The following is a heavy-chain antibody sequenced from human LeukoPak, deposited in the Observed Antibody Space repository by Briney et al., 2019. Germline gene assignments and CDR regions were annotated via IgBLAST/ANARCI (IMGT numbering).Heavy chain of an antibody. D-gene: IGHD2-15*01. J-gene: IGHJ5*02. CDR3: VRGGPSTWS. V-gene: IGHV3-74*01. CDR1: GFTFKLYW. Sequence: GGSLRLSCAVSGFTFKLYWMHWVRQAPGKGPVWVSRINDDGSDTTYADSVKGRFTISRDDAKNMLFLQMNSLRAEDTAVYYCVRGGPSTWSWGQGTLDTVSS. CDR2: INDDGSDT.